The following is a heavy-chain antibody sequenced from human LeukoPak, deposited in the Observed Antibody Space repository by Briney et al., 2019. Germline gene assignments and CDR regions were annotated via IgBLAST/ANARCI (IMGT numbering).Heavy chain of an antibody. CDR3: ARSLDYGTTLFDY. J-gene: IGHJ4*02. Sequence: SVKVSCKASGGTFSSYSISWVRQAPGQGLEWMGRIIPMLGTTSYAQKFQGRVTITTDESTSTAYMELSSLRSEDTAVYYCARSLDYGTTLFDYWGQGTLVTVSS. D-gene: IGHD4-17*01. CDR2: IIPMLGTT. V-gene: IGHV1-69*11. CDR1: GGTFSSYS.